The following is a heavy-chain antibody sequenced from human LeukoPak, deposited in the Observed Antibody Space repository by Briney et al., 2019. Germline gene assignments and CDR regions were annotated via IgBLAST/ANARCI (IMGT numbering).Heavy chain of an antibody. CDR3: AHTQETFDWLFDP. CDR1: WFSLGTSGVG. D-gene: IGHD3-9*01. J-gene: IGHJ5*02. Sequence: SGPTLVYPTQTLTLTYTFSWFSLGTSGVGVGWIRQPPEKALEWLALIYWDDGERYSPSLNSRLTITNYTSKHHLVLTITNMDPVDTATYYCAHTQETFDWLFDPGGQGTLVTVSP. CDR2: IYWDDGE. V-gene: IGHV2-5*02.